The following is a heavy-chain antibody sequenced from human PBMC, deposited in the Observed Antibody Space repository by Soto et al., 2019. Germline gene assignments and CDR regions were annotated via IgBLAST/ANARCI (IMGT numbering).Heavy chain of an antibody. Sequence: QVQLVQSGAEVKKPGASVKVSCKVSGNTLTEISMHWVRQAPGKGLEWMGGFDPEDGETIYAQKLQGRVTMTEDTSTDTAYMELSSLRSEDTAVYYCATKGRWYVGYYYYGMDVWGQGTTVTVSS. CDR1: GNTLTEIS. CDR3: ATKGRWYVGYYYYGMDV. V-gene: IGHV1-24*01. D-gene: IGHD6-13*01. J-gene: IGHJ6*02. CDR2: FDPEDGET.